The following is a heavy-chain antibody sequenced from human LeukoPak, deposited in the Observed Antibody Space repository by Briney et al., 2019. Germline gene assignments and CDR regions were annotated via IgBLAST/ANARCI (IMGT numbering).Heavy chain of an antibody. CDR1: GGSFSGYY. V-gene: IGHV4-34*01. CDR2: INHSGST. CDR3: ARGLRTFDY. D-gene: IGHD4-17*01. Sequence: SENLSLTCAVYGGSFSGYYWSWIRQPPGKGLEWIGEINHSGSTNYNPSLKSRVTISVDTSKNQFSLKLSSVTAADTAVYYCARGLRTFDYWGQGTLVTVSS. J-gene: IGHJ4*02.